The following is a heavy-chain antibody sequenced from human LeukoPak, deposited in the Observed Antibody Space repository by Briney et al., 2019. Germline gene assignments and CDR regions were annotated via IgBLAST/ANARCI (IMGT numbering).Heavy chain of an antibody. Sequence: GGSLRLSCAASGVTFSSQNMNWARQAPGEGLEWVAYIYTSGDSTKYADSVEGRFTISRDNVENSLYLLMNSLRVDDTAVYYCVKNGWLDYWGQGIVVTVSS. V-gene: IGHV3-21*01. CDR3: VKNGWLDY. CDR1: GVTFSSQN. CDR2: IYTSGDST. J-gene: IGHJ4*02. D-gene: IGHD6-19*01.